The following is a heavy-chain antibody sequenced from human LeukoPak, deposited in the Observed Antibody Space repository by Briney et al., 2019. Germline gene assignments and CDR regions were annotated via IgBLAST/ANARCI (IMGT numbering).Heavy chain of an antibody. D-gene: IGHD6-19*01. CDR1: GFTFSSNY. V-gene: IGHV3-23*01. J-gene: IGHJ3*02. Sequence: PGGSLRLSCAASGFTFSSNYMSWVRQAPGKGLEWVSAISGSGGSTYYAGSVKGRFTISRDNSKNTLYLQMNSLRAEDTAVYYCAKRLLTAVAADDAFDIWGQGTMVTVSS. CDR3: AKRLLTAVAADDAFDI. CDR2: ISGSGGST.